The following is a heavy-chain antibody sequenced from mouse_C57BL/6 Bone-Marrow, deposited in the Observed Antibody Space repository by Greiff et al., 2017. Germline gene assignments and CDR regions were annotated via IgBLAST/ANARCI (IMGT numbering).Heavy chain of an antibody. CDR2: IDPETGGT. CDR3: PYYYCSSHWYFDV. V-gene: IGHV1-15*01. Sequence: QVQLQQSGAELVRPGASVTLSCKASGYTFTDYEMHWVKQTPVHGLEWIGAIDPETGGTAYNQKFKGKAILTADKSSSTAYMELLSLTSEDSAVYYCPYYYCSSHWYFDVWGTGTTVTVSS. J-gene: IGHJ1*03. D-gene: IGHD1-1*01. CDR1: GYTFTDYE.